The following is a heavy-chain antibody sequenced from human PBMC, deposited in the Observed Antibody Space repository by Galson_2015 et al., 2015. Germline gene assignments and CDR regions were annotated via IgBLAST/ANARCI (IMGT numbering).Heavy chain of an antibody. V-gene: IGHV3-23*01. D-gene: IGHD3-22*01. J-gene: IGHJ3*02. CDR3: AKDRYYDGRGTDAFDI. Sequence: SLRLSCAASGFTFSSYAMSWVRQAPGKGLEWVSAISGSGGSTYYADSVKGRFTVSRDNSKSTLYLQMNSLRAEDTAVYYCAKDRYYDGRGTDAFDIWGQGTIVTVSS. CDR1: GFTFSSYA. CDR2: ISGSGGST.